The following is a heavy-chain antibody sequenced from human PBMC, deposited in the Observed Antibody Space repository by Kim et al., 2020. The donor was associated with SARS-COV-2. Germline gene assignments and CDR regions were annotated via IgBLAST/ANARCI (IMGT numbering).Heavy chain of an antibody. D-gene: IGHD3-10*01. J-gene: IGHJ3*02. CDR1: GFTFSSYA. Sequence: GGSLRLSCAASGFTFSSYAMHWVRQAPGKGLEWVAVISYDGSNKYYADSVKGRFTISRDNSKNTLYLQMNSLRAEDTAVYYCARGWGEVRGGITNAFDIWGQGTMVTVSS. CDR3: ARGWGEVRGGITNAFDI. V-gene: IGHV3-30*04. CDR2: ISYDGSNK.